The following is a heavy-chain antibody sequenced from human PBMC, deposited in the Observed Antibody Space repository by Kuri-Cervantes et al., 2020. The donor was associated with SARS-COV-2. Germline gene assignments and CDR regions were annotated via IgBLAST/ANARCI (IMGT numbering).Heavy chain of an antibody. CDR3: ARYGPPRYYFDY. CDR2: IYYSGST. D-gene: IGHD4-17*01. Sequence: GSLRLSCTVSGGSISSSSYYWGWIRQPPGKGLGWIGSIYYSGSTYYNPSLKSRVTISVDTSKNQFSLKLSSVTAADTAVYYCARYGPPRYYFDYWGQGTLVTVSS. V-gene: IGHV4-39*07. J-gene: IGHJ4*02. CDR1: GGSISSSSYY.